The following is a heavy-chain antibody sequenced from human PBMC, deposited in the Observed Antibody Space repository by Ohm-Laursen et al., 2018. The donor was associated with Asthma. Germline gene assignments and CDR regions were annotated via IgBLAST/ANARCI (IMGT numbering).Heavy chain of an antibody. CDR2: ISFDGSNK. Sequence: SLRLSCTASGFTFNSYGIHWVRQAPGKGLEWVAVISFDGSNKYYADSVKGRFTISRDNAKNSLYLQMNSLRAEDTAVYYCARGTGPWGQGTLVTVSS. V-gene: IGHV3-30*03. J-gene: IGHJ5*02. CDR3: ARGTGP. D-gene: IGHD1-14*01. CDR1: GFTFNSYG.